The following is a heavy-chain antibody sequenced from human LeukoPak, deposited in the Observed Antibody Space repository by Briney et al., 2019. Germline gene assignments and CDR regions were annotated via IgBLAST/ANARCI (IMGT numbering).Heavy chain of an antibody. CDR3: ARAIVVVPAVRPSYYYYYGMDV. Sequence: SETLSLTCAVYGGSFSGYYWSWIRQPPGKGLEWIGEINHNGSTNYNPSLKSRVTISVDTSKNQFSLKLSSVTAADTAVYYCARAIVVVPAVRPSYYYYYGMDVWGQGTTVTVSS. V-gene: IGHV4-34*01. CDR1: GGSFSGYY. J-gene: IGHJ6*02. CDR2: INHNGST. D-gene: IGHD2-2*01.